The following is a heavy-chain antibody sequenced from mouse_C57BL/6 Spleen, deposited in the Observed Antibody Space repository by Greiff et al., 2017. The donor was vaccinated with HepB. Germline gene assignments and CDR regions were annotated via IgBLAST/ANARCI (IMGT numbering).Heavy chain of an antibody. CDR3: TRWHYGSSYGYFDV. Sequence: QVQLQQSGAELVRPGASVTLSCKASGYTFTDYEMHWVKQTPVHGLEWIGAIDPETGGTAYNQKFKGKAILTADKSSSTAYMELRSLTSEDSAVYYSTRWHYGSSYGYFDVWGTGTTVTVSS. CDR2: IDPETGGT. CDR1: GYTFTDYE. J-gene: IGHJ1*03. V-gene: IGHV1-15*01. D-gene: IGHD1-1*01.